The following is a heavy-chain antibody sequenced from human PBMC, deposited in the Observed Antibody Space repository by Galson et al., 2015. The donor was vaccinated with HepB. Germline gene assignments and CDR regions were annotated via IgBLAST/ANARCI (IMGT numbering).Heavy chain of an antibody. Sequence: LRLSCATSGFTFSYYGMHWVRQAPGKGPEWVAGMSYDGNYKHYADSVKGRFTISRDNSKNTLYLQMNRLRPDDTAMYYCVKDLGVGAVADRFTSWGQGTLVAVSS. V-gene: IGHV3-30*18. D-gene: IGHD6-19*01. CDR2: MSYDGNYK. CDR3: VKDLGVGAVADRFTS. CDR1: GFTFSYYG. J-gene: IGHJ5*02.